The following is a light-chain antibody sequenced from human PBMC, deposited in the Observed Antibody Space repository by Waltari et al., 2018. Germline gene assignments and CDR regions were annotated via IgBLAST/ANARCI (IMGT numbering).Light chain of an antibody. Sequence: EIVLTQSPATLSLSPGERATLSCRASQSLSSYLAWYQQKPGQAPRLLIYDASNRATGIPARFSGSGSGTDFTLTISSLEPEDFAVYYCQQRSKTFGQGTKLEIK. CDR3: QQRSKT. CDR2: DAS. J-gene: IGKJ2*01. V-gene: IGKV3-11*01. CDR1: QSLSSY.